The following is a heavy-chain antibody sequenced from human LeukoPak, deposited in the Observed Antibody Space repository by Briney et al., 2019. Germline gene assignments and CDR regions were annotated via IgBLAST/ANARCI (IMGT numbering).Heavy chain of an antibody. J-gene: IGHJ6*02. V-gene: IGHV4-4*07. CDR3: ARDLSGMDV. CDR1: GDSISPYY. Sequence: SETLSLTCTVSGDSISPYYWSWIRQSAEKGLRWIGRVSAGGTTDYNPSLKSRVTMSVDTSKTQFSLKMTSVTAADTAVYYCARDLSGMDVWGQGTTVTVSS. CDR2: VSAGGTT.